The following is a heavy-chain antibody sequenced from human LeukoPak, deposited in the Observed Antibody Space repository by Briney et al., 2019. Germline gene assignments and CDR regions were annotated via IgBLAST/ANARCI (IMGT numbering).Heavy chain of an antibody. J-gene: IGHJ4*02. CDR2: ISSSSNYI. CDR3: AITYSGFFDY. V-gene: IGHV3-21*01. Sequence: GGSLRLSCAASGFTFSNYSMNWVRQAPGKGLEWVSSISSSSNYIYYADSMKGRFTISRDNAKNSLYLQMNSLRAEDTAVYYCAITYSGFFDYWGQGTLVTVSS. D-gene: IGHD6-19*01. CDR1: GFTFSNYS.